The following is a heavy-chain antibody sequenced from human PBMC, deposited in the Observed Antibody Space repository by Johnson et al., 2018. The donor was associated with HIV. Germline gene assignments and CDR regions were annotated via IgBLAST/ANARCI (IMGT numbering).Heavy chain of an antibody. D-gene: IGHD6-19*01. V-gene: IGHV3-33*08. CDR1: GLSFSNFG. Sequence: HVQLVESGGGVVQPGKSLTLSCVGSGLSFSNFGIHWVRQAPGKGPEWVAVISFDGNLKKYADSVKGRFTISRDNSKNTLYLQMNSLRAEDTAVYYCAREPGLVAAFDIWGQGTMVTVSS. J-gene: IGHJ3*02. CDR2: ISFDGNLK. CDR3: AREPGLVAAFDI.